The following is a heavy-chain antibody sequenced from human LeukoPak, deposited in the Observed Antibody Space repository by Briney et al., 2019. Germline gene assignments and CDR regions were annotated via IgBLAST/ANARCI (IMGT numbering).Heavy chain of an antibody. CDR1: GFVFSTYA. CDR2: IRGNGGYT. CDR3: ARDLFSGAEMATFDY. Sequence: RGSLRLSCAASGFVFSTYAMHWVRHAPGKGLGYVSGIRGNGGYTDYANSVKGRFTISRDNFKNTLYLQMGSLRAEDMAVYYCARDLFSGAEMATFDYWGQGTLVTVSS. J-gene: IGHJ4*02. V-gene: IGHV3-64*01. D-gene: IGHD5-24*01.